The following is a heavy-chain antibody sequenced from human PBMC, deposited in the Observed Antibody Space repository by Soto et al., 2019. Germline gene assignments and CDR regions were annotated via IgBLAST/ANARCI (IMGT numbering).Heavy chain of an antibody. J-gene: IGHJ3*02. CDR2: ISGSGGST. V-gene: IGHV3-23*01. D-gene: IGHD3-3*01. CDR3: AKDRFGDRDYDFWSGPGAFDI. Sequence: GGSLRLSCAASGFTFSSYAMSWVRQAPGKGLEWVSAISGSGGSTYYADSVKGRFTISRDNSKNTLYLQMNSLRAEDTAVYYCAKDRFGDRDYDFWSGPGAFDIWGQGTMVTVSS. CDR1: GFTFSSYA.